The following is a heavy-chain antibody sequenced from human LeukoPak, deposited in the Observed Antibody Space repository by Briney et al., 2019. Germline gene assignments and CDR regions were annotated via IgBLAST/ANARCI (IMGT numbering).Heavy chain of an antibody. Sequence: SETLSLTCTVSGGSISSYYWSWLRQPPGKGLEWIGYIYYSGSTNYNPSLKSRVTISVDTSKNQFSLKLSSVTAADTAVYYGARQGALYDSSGYYTLSFDYWGQGTLVTVSS. D-gene: IGHD3-22*01. CDR1: GGSISSYY. J-gene: IGHJ4*02. CDR3: ARQGALYDSSGYYTLSFDY. CDR2: IYYSGST. V-gene: IGHV4-59*08.